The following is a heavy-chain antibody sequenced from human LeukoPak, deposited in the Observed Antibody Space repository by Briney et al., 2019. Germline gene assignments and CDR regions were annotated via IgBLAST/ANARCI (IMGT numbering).Heavy chain of an antibody. CDR1: GFTFDDYA. V-gene: IGHV3-9*03. CDR2: ISWNSGSI. J-gene: IGHJ3*02. CDR3: AKGAAPYYYDSSGLGRDAFDI. D-gene: IGHD3-22*01. Sequence: GGSLRLSCAASGFTFDDYAMHWVRQAPGKGLEWVSGISWNSGSIGYADSVKGRFTISRDNAKNSLYLQMNSRRADDMALYYCAKGAAPYYYDSSGLGRDAFDIWGQGTMVTVSS.